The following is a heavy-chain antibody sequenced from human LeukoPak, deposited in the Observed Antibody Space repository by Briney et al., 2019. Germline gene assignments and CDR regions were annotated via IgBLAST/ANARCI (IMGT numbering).Heavy chain of an antibody. V-gene: IGHV3-23*01. CDR2: VRDSDDRT. CDR3: ARRELLAHGDHGFDY. D-gene: IGHD4-17*01. J-gene: IGHJ4*02. CDR1: GFTISTFA. Sequence: GGSLRLSCAASGFTISTFAMNWVRLPPGRGLEWVSTVRDSDDRTYYADSVKGRFTISRDNSKNTLYLQMDSLRAEDTAVYFCARRELLAHGDHGFDYWGRGTLVTVSS.